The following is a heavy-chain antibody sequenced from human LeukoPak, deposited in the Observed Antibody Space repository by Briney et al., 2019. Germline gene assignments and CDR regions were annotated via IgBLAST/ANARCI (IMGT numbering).Heavy chain of an antibody. V-gene: IGHV1-69*06. J-gene: IGHJ3*02. CDR1: GGTFSSYA. Sequence: SVKVSCKASGGTFSSYAISWVRQAPGQGLEWMGGIIPIFGTANYAQKFQGRVTITADKSTSTAYMELSSLRSEDTAVYYCASYSSSSGAFDIWGQGTMVTASS. D-gene: IGHD6-6*01. CDR2: IIPIFGTA. CDR3: ASYSSSSGAFDI.